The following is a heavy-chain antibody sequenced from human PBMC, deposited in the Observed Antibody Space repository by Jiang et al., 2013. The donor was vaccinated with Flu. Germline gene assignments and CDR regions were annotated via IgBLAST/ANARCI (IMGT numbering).Heavy chain of an antibody. J-gene: IGHJ6*02. D-gene: IGHD2-2*01. CDR3: ARVYCLRTSCYYYAMDV. CDR2: IFHSGGT. Sequence: KPSGTLSLICAVSGGSISSNTWWTWVRQPPGKGLEWIGDIFHSGGTNYNPSLKSRVTMSVDKSKNQSSLSLTSVTAADTAVYYCARVYCLRTSCYYYAMDVWGQGTTVTVSS. CDR1: GGSISSNTW. V-gene: IGHV4-4*02.